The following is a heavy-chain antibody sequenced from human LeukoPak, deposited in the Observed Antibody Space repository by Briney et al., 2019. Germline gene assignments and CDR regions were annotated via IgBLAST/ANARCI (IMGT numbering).Heavy chain of an antibody. CDR2: LNQDGSET. J-gene: IGHJ4*02. V-gene: IGHV3-7*04. CDR3: ARAVASRGSDY. CDR1: GFAFSTYW. D-gene: IGHD6-6*01. Sequence: PGGSLRLSCAASGFAFSTYWMSWVRQAPGKGLEWVANLNQDGSETYYVDSVKSRFTISRDNAKNSLYLQMNSLRAEDTAVYYCARAVASRGSDYWGQGTLVTVSS.